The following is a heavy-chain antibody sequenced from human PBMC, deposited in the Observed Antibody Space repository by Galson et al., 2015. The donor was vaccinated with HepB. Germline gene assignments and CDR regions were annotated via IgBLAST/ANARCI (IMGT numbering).Heavy chain of an antibody. V-gene: IGHV3-64D*06. J-gene: IGHJ4*02. Sequence: SLRLSCAASGFTFSSYAMHWVRQAPGKGLEYVSAISSNGGSTYYADSVKGRFTISRDNSKNTLYLQMSSLRAEDTAVYYCVKNRYSSGAPSGRKETIHPRRIGTNQDYYFDYWGQGTLVTVSS. D-gene: IGHD6-19*01. CDR3: VKNRYSSGAPSGRKETIHPRRIGTNQDYYFDY. CDR2: ISSNGGST. CDR1: GFTFSSYA.